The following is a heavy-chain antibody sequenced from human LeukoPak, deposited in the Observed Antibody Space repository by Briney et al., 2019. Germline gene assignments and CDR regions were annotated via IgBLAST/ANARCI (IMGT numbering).Heavy chain of an antibody. V-gene: IGHV4-34*01. Sequence: SETLSLTCAVYGGSFSGYYWSWIRQPPGKGLEWIGEINHSGSTNYNPSLKSRVTISVDTSKNQFSLKLSSVTAADTAVYYCARAQLWSLLFFDYWGQGTLVTVSS. CDR2: INHSGST. J-gene: IGHJ4*02. CDR3: ARAQLWSLLFFDY. CDR1: GGSFSGYY. D-gene: IGHD5-18*01.